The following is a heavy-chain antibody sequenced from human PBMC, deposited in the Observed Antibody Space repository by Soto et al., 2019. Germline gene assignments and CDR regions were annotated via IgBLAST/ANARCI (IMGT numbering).Heavy chain of an antibody. V-gene: IGHV3-48*03. J-gene: IGHJ4*02. CDR2: ISVSGNII. Sequence: PGGSLRLSCAASGFTFSTYEFNWVRQAPGRGLEWISYISVSGNIIKYADSVKGRLTISRDNSKNTLYLQMNSLRAEDTAVYYCARSQKTALRYFDYWGQGTLVTVSS. D-gene: IGHD3-9*01. CDR1: GFTFSTYE. CDR3: ARSQKTALRYFDY.